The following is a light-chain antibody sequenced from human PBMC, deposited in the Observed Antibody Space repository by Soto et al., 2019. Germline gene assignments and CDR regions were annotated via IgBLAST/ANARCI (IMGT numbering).Light chain of an antibody. J-gene: IGKJ4*01. V-gene: IGKV1-5*03. Sequence: DIQMTQSPSTLSASVGDRVTITCRASQSISSWLAWYQQKPGKAPKLLIYKASSLESGVPSRFSGSGSGTEFTLTISSLQPDDFATYYCQQYYSYPFTFGGGTKVEVK. CDR2: KAS. CDR3: QQYYSYPFT. CDR1: QSISSW.